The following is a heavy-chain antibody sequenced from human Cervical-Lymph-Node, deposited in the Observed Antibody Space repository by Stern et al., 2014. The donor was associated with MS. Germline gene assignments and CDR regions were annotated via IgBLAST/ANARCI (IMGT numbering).Heavy chain of an antibody. CDR1: EFTFNIYG. J-gene: IGHJ6*02. V-gene: IGHV3-30*18. CDR2: ISYDESKK. D-gene: IGHD3-3*01. Sequence: VQLVESGGGVVQPGRSLRLSCAASEFTFNIYGMHWVRQAPGKGLECVAGISYDESKKYYADSVKGRFTISRDNSKNTLYVQMNSLRAEDTAVYYCAKDRERFFRGGGMDVWGQGTMVIVSS. CDR3: AKDRERFFRGGGMDV.